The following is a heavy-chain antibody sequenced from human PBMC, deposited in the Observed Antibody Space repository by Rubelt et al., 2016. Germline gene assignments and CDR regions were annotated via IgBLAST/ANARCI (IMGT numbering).Heavy chain of an antibody. Sequence: QVQLQESGPGLVKPSETLSLTCTVSGGSISSYYWSWIRQPPGKGLEWIGYIYYSGSTNYNPSRKGRVTISVYTSKNQFSLQRSAVAAADTAVYYCASGVRSSRYYYYGMDVWGQGTTVTVSS. CDR1: GGSISSYY. CDR2: IYYSGST. V-gene: IGHV4-59*01. CDR3: ASGVRSSRYYYYGMDV. J-gene: IGHJ6*02. D-gene: IGHD3-3*01.